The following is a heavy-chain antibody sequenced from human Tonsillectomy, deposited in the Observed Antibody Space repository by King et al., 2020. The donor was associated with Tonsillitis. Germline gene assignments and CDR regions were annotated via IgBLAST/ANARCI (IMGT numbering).Heavy chain of an antibody. CDR1: GLTFSNYW. CDR3: VKAPTPPQYFQH. J-gene: IGHJ1*01. CDR2: INQDGTEK. Sequence: VQLVESGGGLVQPGGSLRLSCVPSGLTFSNYWMSWVRQAPGKGLEWVANINQDGTEKNYVDSVKGRFTISRDNAKDSLYLQMNSLRVEDTAVYYCVKAPTPPQYFQHWGQGTLITVSS. V-gene: IGHV3-7*01.